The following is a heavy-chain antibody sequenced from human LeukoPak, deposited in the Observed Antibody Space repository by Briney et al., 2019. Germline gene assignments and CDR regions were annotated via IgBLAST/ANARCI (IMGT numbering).Heavy chain of an antibody. CDR3: AKTRYGSGIFDY. D-gene: IGHD3-10*01. Sequence: GGSLRLSCAASGFTFSSYGMSWVRQAPGKGLEWVSAISGSGGSTYYADSVKGRFTISRDNSKNTLYLQMNSLRAEDTAVYYCAKTRYGSGIFDYWGQGTLVTVSS. CDR1: GFTFSSYG. CDR2: ISGSGGST. J-gene: IGHJ4*02. V-gene: IGHV3-23*01.